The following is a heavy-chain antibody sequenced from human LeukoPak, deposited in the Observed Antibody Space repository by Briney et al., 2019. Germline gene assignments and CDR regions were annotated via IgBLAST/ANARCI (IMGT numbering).Heavy chain of an antibody. J-gene: IGHJ3*02. CDR3: VPDRRITVVRGVFLGDAFDI. CDR1: GGSISSGNYY. V-gene: IGHV4-30-4*08. Sequence: PSQTLSLTCTVSGGSISSGNYYWTWIRQPPGKGLEWIGYIYYSGSTYYNPSLKSRVTISVDTSKNQFSLKLSSVTAADTAVYYCVPDRRITVVRGVFLGDAFDIWGQGTMVTVSS. CDR2: IYYSGST. D-gene: IGHD3-10*01.